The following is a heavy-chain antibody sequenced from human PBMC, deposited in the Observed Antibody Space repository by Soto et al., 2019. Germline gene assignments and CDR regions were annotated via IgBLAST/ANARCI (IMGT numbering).Heavy chain of an antibody. CDR2: IIPIFGTA. CDR3: ARFWISGNSFDY. Sequence: SVKVSCKASGGTFSSYAISWVRQAPGQGLEWMGGIIPIFGTANYAQKFQGRVTITADESTSTAYMELSSLRSEDTAVYYCARFWISGNSFDYWGQGTLVTVSS. D-gene: IGHD3-3*01. J-gene: IGHJ4*02. CDR1: GGTFSSYA. V-gene: IGHV1-69*13.